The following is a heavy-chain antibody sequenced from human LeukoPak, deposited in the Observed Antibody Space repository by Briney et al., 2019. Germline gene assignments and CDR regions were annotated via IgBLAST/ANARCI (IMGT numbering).Heavy chain of an antibody. V-gene: IGHV3-30*02. D-gene: IGHD7-27*01. CDR1: GFTFSSYA. CDR2: IRSDGSVK. Sequence: GGSLRLSCAASGFTFSSYAMNWVRQAPGKGLEWVAFIRSDGSVKYYADSVRGRFTISRDNSKNTLYLQINSLRAEDTAVYYCAKDGLGIWSRGYFDYWGQGTLVTVSS. CDR3: AKDGLGIWSRGYFDY. J-gene: IGHJ4*02.